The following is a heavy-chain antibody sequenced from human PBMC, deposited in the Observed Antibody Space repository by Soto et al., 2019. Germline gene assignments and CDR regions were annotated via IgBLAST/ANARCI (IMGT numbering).Heavy chain of an antibody. CDR2: IDPSDSYT. J-gene: IGHJ4*02. V-gene: IGHV5-10-1*01. D-gene: IGHD6-19*01. CDR3: ARWGAVARHFDY. Sequence: GESLKISCKGSGYSFTSYWISWVRQMPEKGLEWMGRIDPSDSYTNYSPSFQGHVTISADKSISTAYLQWSSLKASDTAMYYCARWGAVARHFDYWGQGTLVTVSS. CDR1: GYSFTSYW.